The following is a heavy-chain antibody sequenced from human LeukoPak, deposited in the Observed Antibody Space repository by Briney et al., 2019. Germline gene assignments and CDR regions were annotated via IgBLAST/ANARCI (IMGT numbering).Heavy chain of an antibody. Sequence: GGSLRLSCEVSGVSFSNYGMHWFRQAPGKGLEWLALIWYDGRTKFHADSVKGRFTISRDNSPNTLYLQTSSLRVEGTAVYYCAREWGRIAVAGGPGYWGQGARVTVSS. CDR1: GVSFSNYG. D-gene: IGHD6-19*01. J-gene: IGHJ4*02. CDR3: AREWGRIAVAGGPGY. V-gene: IGHV3-33*01. CDR2: IWYDGRTK.